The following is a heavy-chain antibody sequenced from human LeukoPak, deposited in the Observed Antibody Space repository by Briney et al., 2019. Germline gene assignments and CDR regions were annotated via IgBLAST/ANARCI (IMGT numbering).Heavy chain of an antibody. J-gene: IGHJ4*02. Sequence: GGSLRLSCAVSGFTFSSYAMSWVRQAPGKRLEWVSGISGSGDSTYYADSVKGRFTISRDNSKNTLYLQMNSLRAEDAAVYYCAKKSYYYDSTGYYDYWGQGTLVTVSS. CDR3: AKKSYYYDSTGYYDY. V-gene: IGHV3-23*01. D-gene: IGHD3-22*01. CDR2: ISGSGDST. CDR1: GFTFSSYA.